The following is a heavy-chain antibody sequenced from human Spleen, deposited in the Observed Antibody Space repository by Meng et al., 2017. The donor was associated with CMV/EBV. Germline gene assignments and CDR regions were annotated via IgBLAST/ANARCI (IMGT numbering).Heavy chain of an antibody. CDR2: INWNGGST. J-gene: IGHJ6*02. CDR1: GFRFDDHG. V-gene: IGHV3-20*04. Sequence: GGSLRLSCAASGFRFDDHGMSWVRQAPGKGLEWVSGINWNGGSTGYADSVQGRFTISRDNAKNSLYLQMNSLRAEDTALYYCARDRAAGSYYNGYYYGVDVWGQGTTVTVSS. CDR3: ARDRAAGSYYNGYYYGVDV. D-gene: IGHD3-10*01.